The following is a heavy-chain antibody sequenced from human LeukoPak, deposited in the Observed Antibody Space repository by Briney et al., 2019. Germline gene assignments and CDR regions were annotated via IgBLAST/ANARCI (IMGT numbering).Heavy chain of an antibody. CDR3: ADIGGGGSNTR. CDR2: IRKKSDRYTT. CDR1: GFTVSDHY. J-gene: IGHJ1*01. V-gene: IGHV3-72*01. Sequence: GGSLRRSCVASGFTVSDHYLDWVRQAPGKGLEWVVLIRKKSDRYTTEYAASVKGRFTISRDDSTNSVYLQMSSLKSEDTAVYYCADIGGGGSNTRWGEGTVVTVSS. D-gene: IGHD2-15*01.